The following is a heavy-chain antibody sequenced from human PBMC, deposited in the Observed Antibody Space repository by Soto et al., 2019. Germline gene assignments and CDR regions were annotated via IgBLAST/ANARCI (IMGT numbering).Heavy chain of an antibody. D-gene: IGHD3-16*01. CDR2: ISYDGSNK. CDR3: ARGRDYLGGDFDY. CDR1: GFTFSNYG. V-gene: IGHV3-30-3*01. Sequence: QVQLVESGGGVVQPGRSLRLSCTASGFTFSNYGMHWVRQAPGKGLKWVAVISYDGSNKYYADSVKGRFTISRDNSKNTLYLQMNSLRAEDTAVYYCARGRDYLGGDFDYXXXXXXXTVSS. J-gene: IGHJ4*01.